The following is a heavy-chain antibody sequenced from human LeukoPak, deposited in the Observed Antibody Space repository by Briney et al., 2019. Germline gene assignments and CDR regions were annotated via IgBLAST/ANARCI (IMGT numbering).Heavy chain of an antibody. CDR1: GFTFSDYY. J-gene: IGHJ3*02. D-gene: IGHD1-26*01. CDR3: TTGELPDAFDI. V-gene: IGHV3-15*01. CDR2: IKSKTDGGTT. Sequence: PGGSLRLSCAASGFTFSDYYMSWIRQDPGKGLECVGRIKSKTDGGTTDYAAPVKGRFTISRDDSKNTLYLQMNSLKTEDTAVYYCTTGELPDAFDIWGQGTMVTVSS.